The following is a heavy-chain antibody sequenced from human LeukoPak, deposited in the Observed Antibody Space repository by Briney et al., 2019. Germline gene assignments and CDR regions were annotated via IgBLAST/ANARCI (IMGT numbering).Heavy chain of an antibody. CDR2: ISSSSSTI. CDR1: GFTFSSYS. V-gene: IGHV3-48*01. Sequence: GGSLRLSCAASGFTFSSYSMNWVRQAPGKGLEWVSYISSSSSTIYYADSVKGRFTISRDNAKNSLYLQMNSLRAEDTAVYYCARGRFTFGGVFDYWGQGTLVTVS. D-gene: IGHD3-16*01. J-gene: IGHJ4*02. CDR3: ARGRFTFGGVFDY.